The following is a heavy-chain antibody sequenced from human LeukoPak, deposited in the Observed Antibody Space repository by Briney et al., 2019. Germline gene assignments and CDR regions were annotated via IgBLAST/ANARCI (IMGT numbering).Heavy chain of an antibody. CDR1: GFTFSSYS. V-gene: IGHV3-21*01. Sequence: GGSLRLSCAASGFTFSSYSMNWVRQAPGKGLEWVSSISSSSSYIFYADSVKGRFTISRDNAKNSLYLQMNSLRAEDTAVYYCARGGDGYNFDYWGQGTLVTVSS. CDR2: ISSSSSYI. CDR3: ARGGDGYNFDY. J-gene: IGHJ4*02. D-gene: IGHD5-24*01.